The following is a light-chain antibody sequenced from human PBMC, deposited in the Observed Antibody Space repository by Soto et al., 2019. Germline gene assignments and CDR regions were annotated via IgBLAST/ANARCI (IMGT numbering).Light chain of an antibody. V-gene: IGKV1-5*03. Sequence: DIQMTQSPSTLSASVGDRVTITCRASQSISYWLAWYQQKPGKAPNLLIYTASSLESGVPSRFSGSGSGTEFTLTINSLQPDDFATYYCQQYSNYPLTFGGGTKVEI. CDR3: QQYSNYPLT. CDR2: TAS. CDR1: QSISYW. J-gene: IGKJ4*01.